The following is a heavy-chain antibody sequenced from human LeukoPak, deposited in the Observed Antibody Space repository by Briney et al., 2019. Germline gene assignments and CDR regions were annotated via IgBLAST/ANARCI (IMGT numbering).Heavy chain of an antibody. CDR2: ISYDGSNK. V-gene: IGHV3-30*04. D-gene: IGHD4-17*01. J-gene: IGHJ4*02. CDR3: VRSWYGDYVFSEDY. CDR1: GFTFSSYA. Sequence: PGGSLRLSCAASGFTFSSYAMHWVRHAPGKGLEWVAVISYDGSNKYYADSVKGRFSISRDNAKNSLYLQMNSLRAEDTAVYYCVRSWYGDYVFSEDYWGQGTLVTVSS.